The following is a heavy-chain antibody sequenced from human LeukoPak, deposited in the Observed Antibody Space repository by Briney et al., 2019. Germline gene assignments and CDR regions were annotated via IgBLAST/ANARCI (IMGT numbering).Heavy chain of an antibody. V-gene: IGHV4-4*02. CDR1: GGSISNSNW. D-gene: IGHD1-26*01. J-gene: IGHJ6*03. Sequence: SETLSLTCAVSGGSISNSNWWSWVRQPPGKGLEWIGNIYYSGSTYYNPSLKSRVTISVDTSKNQFSLKLSSVTAADTAVYYCARQSGSYGVYYYYMDVWGKGTTVTISS. CDR2: IYYSGST. CDR3: ARQSGSYGVYYYYMDV.